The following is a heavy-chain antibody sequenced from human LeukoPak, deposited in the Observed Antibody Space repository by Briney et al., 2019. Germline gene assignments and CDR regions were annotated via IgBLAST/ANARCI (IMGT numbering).Heavy chain of an antibody. V-gene: IGHV3-9*01. CDR2: ISWNSGSI. CDR3: AKTRSGSRQYYFDY. J-gene: IGHJ4*02. Sequence: PGGSLRLSCAASGFTFDDYAMHWVRQAPGKGLEWVSGISWNSGSIGYADSVKGRFTISRDNAKNSLYLQMNSLRAEDTALYYCAKTRSGSRQYYFDYWGQGTLVTVSS. CDR1: GFTFDDYA. D-gene: IGHD3-10*01.